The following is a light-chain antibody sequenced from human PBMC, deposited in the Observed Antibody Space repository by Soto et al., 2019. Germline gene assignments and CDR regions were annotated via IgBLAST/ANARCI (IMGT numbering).Light chain of an antibody. Sequence: QSVLTQPASVSGSPGQSITISCTGTSSDVGGYNYVSWYQHHPVKAPKLMIYEVSNRPSGVSDRFSGPRSGNTASLTISGLQAEDESDYYCISYTSSSTWVFGGGTQLTVL. V-gene: IGLV2-14*01. J-gene: IGLJ3*02. CDR2: EVS. CDR1: SSDVGGYNY. CDR3: ISYTSSSTWV.